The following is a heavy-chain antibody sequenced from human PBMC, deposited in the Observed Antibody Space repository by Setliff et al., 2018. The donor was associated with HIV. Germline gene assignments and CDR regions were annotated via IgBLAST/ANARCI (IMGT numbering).Heavy chain of an antibody. V-gene: IGHV7-4-1*02. J-gene: IGHJ6*03. CDR2: INTNTGNP. CDR1: GYTFTNYA. Sequence: ASVKVSCKASGYTFTNYAMNWVRQAPGQGLEWMGWINTNTGNPTYAQGFTGRVVFSLDTSVSTAFLQISSLQAEDTAVYYCARAPPRITIFGVVVSSDYYNYYMDVWGKGTTVTVSS. D-gene: IGHD3-3*01. CDR3: ARAPPRITIFGVVVSSDYYNYYMDV.